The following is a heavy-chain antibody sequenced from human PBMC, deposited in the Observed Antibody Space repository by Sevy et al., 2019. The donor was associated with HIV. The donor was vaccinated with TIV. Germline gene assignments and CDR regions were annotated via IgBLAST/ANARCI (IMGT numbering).Heavy chain of an antibody. V-gene: IGHV3-33*08. J-gene: IGHJ4*02. D-gene: IGHD3-22*01. CDR2: IWSDGAYQ. CDR1: GFTFTNAW. Sequence: GGSLRLSCSASGFTFTNAWMGWVRQAPGKGMEWVAIIWSDGAYQYHGDSVKGRFTISRDNSKNTLYLQMNNVRVEDTAVYYCARGGYYYDNAAYYALDSWGQGTLVTVS. CDR3: ARGGYYYDNAAYYALDS.